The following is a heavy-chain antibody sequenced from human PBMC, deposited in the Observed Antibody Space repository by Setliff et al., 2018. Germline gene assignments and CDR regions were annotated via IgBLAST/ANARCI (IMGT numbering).Heavy chain of an antibody. CDR2: INTNTGNP. J-gene: IGHJ6*03. D-gene: IGHD1-1*01. V-gene: IGHV7-4-1*02. CDR1: GYSFTTYA. CDR3: SRETWYDEGYSYMDV. Sequence: ASVKVSCKASGYSFTTYAMSWMRQAPGQGLEWMGWINTNTGNPHYAQDFTGRFVFSLDTSVSTAYLQISNLETEDTGVYYCSRETWYDEGYSYMDVWGQGTAVTVSS.